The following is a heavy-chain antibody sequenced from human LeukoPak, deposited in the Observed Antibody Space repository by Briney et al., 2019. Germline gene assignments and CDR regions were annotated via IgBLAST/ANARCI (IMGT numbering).Heavy chain of an antibody. D-gene: IGHD3-10*01. CDR2: ISSSSSTI. J-gene: IGHJ4*02. Sequence: GGSLRLSCAASGFTFNSYAMSWVRQAPGKGLQWVSYISSSSSTIYYADSVKGRFTISRDNAKNSLYLQMNSLRAEDTAVYYCARALWFGETFPAYWGQGTLVTVSS. CDR3: ARALWFGETFPAY. CDR1: GFTFNSYA. V-gene: IGHV3-48*01.